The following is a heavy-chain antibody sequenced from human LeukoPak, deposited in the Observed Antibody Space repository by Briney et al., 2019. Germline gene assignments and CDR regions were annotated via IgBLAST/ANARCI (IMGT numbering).Heavy chain of an antibody. CDR2: INPNSGAL. CDR3: ARGAGGFGEFDFDY. D-gene: IGHD3-10*01. Sequence: GASVKVSCKASGYTFTGYYMHWLRQAPGQGLEWMGWINPNSGALSYAQRFQGRVTMTRDTSISTAYMELSSLRSDDTAVYYCARGAGGFGEFDFDYWGQGTLVTVSS. J-gene: IGHJ4*02. CDR1: GYTFTGYY. V-gene: IGHV1-2*02.